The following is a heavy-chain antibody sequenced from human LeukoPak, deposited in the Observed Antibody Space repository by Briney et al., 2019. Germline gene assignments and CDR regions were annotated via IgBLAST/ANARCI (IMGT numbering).Heavy chain of an antibody. CDR2: INPNSGGT. V-gene: IGHV1-2*02. CDR1: GYTFTGYY. Sequence: GSVKVSCKASGYTFTGYYMHWMRQAPGQGLEWMGWINPNSGGTNYAQKSQGRVTMTRDTSISTAYMELSRLRSDDTAVYYCAREESTECYDLWSGYPRWGQGTLVTVSS. D-gene: IGHD3-3*01. CDR3: AREESTECYDLWSGYPR. J-gene: IGHJ4*02.